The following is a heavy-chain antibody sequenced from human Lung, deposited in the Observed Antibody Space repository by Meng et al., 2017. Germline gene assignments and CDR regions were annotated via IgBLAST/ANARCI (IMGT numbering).Heavy chain of an antibody. V-gene: IGHV4-34*01. J-gene: IGHJ4*02. CDR1: GGSFSDYY. CDR2: INHSGST. Sequence: QGQLQQWGAGLVKPSETLSLTGVVSGGSFSDYYWSWIRQPPGKGLEWIGEINHSGSTNYNPSLESRATISVDTSQNNLSLKLSSVTAADSAVYYCARGPTTMAHDFDYWGQGTLVTVSS. D-gene: IGHD4-11*01. CDR3: ARGPTTMAHDFDY.